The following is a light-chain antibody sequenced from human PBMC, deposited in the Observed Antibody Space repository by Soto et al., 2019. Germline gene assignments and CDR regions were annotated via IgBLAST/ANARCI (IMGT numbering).Light chain of an antibody. Sequence: QSVLTQPPSVSGAPGLRVTISCTGTRSNIGAGYDVHWYQQLPGTAPKPLIYGNSNRPLGVPDRFSGSKSGTSASLAITGLQAEDEADYYCQSYDSSLSGVIFGGGTQVTVL. CDR2: GNS. V-gene: IGLV1-40*01. J-gene: IGLJ2*01. CDR1: RSNIGAGYD. CDR3: QSYDSSLSGVI.